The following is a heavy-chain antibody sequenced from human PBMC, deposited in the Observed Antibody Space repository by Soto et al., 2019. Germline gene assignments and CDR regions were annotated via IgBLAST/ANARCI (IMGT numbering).Heavy chain of an antibody. J-gene: IGHJ4*02. CDR2: ISYDGSNK. V-gene: IGHV3-30-3*01. Sequence: QVQLVESGGGVVQPGRSLRLSCAASGFTFSTYAMHWVRQAPGKGLEWVAVISYDGSNKYYTDSVKGRFTISRDNSKNTLYLQMNSLRAEDTAVYYCARHKRDLRFLGWSYYFDSWGQGTLVTVSS. CDR3: ARHKRDLRFLGWSYYFDS. D-gene: IGHD3-3*01. CDR1: GFTFSTYA.